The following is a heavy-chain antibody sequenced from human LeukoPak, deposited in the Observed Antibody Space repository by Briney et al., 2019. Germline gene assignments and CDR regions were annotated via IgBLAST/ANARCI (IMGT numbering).Heavy chain of an antibody. Sequence: WAPVKVSCKASGYTFTSYYMHWVRQAPGQGLEWMGIINPSGGSTSYAQKFQGRVTMTRDTSTSTVYMGLSSLRSEDTAVYYCARDRYDSSGSYYYGMDVWGQGTTVTVSS. J-gene: IGHJ6*02. CDR3: ARDRYDSSGSYYYGMDV. D-gene: IGHD3-22*01. CDR2: INPSGGST. CDR1: GYTFTSYY. V-gene: IGHV1-46*01.